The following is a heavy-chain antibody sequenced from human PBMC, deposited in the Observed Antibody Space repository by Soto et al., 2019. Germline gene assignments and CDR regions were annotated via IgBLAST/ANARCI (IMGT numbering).Heavy chain of an antibody. D-gene: IGHD6-13*01. J-gene: IGHJ4*02. CDR1: GGSSSSGGYY. CDR3: ARWGYSSSWYFS. Sequence: SETLSLTCTVSGGSSSSGGYYLSWIRQHPGKGLEWIGYIYYSGSTYYNPSLKSRVTISVDTSKNQFSLKLSSVTAADTAVYYCARWGYSSSWYFSWGQGTLVTVSS. V-gene: IGHV4-31*03. CDR2: IYYSGST.